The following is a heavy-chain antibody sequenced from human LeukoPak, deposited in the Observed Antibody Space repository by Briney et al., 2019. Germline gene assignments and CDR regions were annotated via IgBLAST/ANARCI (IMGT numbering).Heavy chain of an antibody. CDR3: ARGVRWFDP. V-gene: IGHV4-34*01. D-gene: IGHD6-6*01. CDR2: INHSGST. Sequence: SETLSLTCAVYGGSFSGYYWSWIRQPPGKGLEWIGEINHSGSTNYNPSLKSRVTISVDTSRNQFSLKLSSVTAADTAVYYCARGVRWFDPWGQGTLVTVSS. J-gene: IGHJ5*02. CDR1: GGSFSGYY.